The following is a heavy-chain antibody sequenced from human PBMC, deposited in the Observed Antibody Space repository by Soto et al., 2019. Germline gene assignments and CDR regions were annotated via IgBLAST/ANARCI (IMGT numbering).Heavy chain of an antibody. CDR3: TTDRGRWEPRGVFNM. Sequence: PGGSLRLSCSASGLTFTYAWMNWVRQAPGKGLEWVGRIKSNVDGGTTDYAAPVKGRFTISRDDSKNTVYLEMISLNVDDMGIYYCTTDRGRWEPRGVFNMWGQGTKVTVS. J-gene: IGHJ3*02. CDR2: IKSNVDGGTT. CDR1: GLTFTYAW. V-gene: IGHV3-15*07. D-gene: IGHD1-26*01.